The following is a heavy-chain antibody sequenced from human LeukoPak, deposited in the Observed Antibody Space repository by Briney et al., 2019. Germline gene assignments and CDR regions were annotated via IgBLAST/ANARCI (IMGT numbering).Heavy chain of an antibody. Sequence: PGGSLRLSCAASGFTFSSNAMHWVRQAPGKGLEWVAVISYDGSNKYYADSVKGRFTISRDSSKNTLYLQMNSLRAEDTAVYYCARRVGTTGTFCQWGQGGLVNGSS. CDR1: GFTFSSNA. CDR3: ARRVGTTGTFCQ. J-gene: IGHJ4*02. CDR2: ISYDGSNK. V-gene: IGHV3-30*03. D-gene: IGHD1-1*01.